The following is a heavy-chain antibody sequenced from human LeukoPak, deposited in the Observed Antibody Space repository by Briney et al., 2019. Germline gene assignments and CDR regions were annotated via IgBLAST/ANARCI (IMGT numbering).Heavy chain of an antibody. CDR1: GFTFNSFG. J-gene: IGHJ4*02. CDR3: ARGDYSTLYYFDY. CDR2: ISYDGSNK. D-gene: IGHD4-11*01. V-gene: IGHV3-30*03. Sequence: GGSLRLSCAASGFTFNSFGMHWVRQAPGKGLEWVAVISYDGSNKYSADSVKGRFTISRDNSKNTLYLQMNSLRPEDTAVYYCARGDYSTLYYFDYWGQGALVTVSS.